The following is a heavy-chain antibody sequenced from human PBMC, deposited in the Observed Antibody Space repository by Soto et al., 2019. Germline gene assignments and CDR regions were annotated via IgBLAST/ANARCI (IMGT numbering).Heavy chain of an antibody. J-gene: IGHJ3*02. CDR1: RFTFSSYA. D-gene: IGHD3-10*01. CDR3: EKEIYGSGTYLYAFDI. V-gene: IGHV3-23*01. Sequence: EVQLLESGGGLVQPGGSLRLSCAASRFTFSSYAMSWVRQAPGKGLAWVSGISGSGGGTYYADSVKGRFTISRDNSKNTLDLQMNSLRAEDTAVYYCEKEIYGSGTYLYAFDIWGQGTMVTVSS. CDR2: ISGSGGGT.